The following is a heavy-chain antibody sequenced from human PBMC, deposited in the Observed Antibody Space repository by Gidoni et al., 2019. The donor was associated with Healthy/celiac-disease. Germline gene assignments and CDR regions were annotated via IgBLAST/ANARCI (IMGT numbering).Heavy chain of an antibody. D-gene: IGHD1-26*01. V-gene: IGHV1-46*01. CDR3: ARVRVGRWFDH. J-gene: IGHJ5*02. CDR1: GYTFTSYY. CDR2: INPSCGST. Sequence: QWQLVQAGAEVKKPGASVKVSCQASGYTFTSYYMHWVRQAPGQGLKWMGIINPSCGSTSYAQKFQGRVTMTRDTYTSTVYMELSSLRSEDTAVYYCARVRVGRWFDHWGQGTLVTVSS.